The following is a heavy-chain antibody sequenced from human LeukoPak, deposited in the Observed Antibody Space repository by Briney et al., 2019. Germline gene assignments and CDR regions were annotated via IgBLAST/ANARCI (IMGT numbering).Heavy chain of an antibody. CDR2: SYYSGST. Sequence: SETLSLTCTVSGGSISSSSYYWGWIRQPPGKGLEWIGSSYYSGSTYYNPSLKSRVTISVDTSKNQFSLKLSSVTAADTAVYYCARHGGTYYDFWSGSQNDAFDIWGQGTMVTVSS. J-gene: IGHJ3*02. CDR1: GGSISSSSYY. CDR3: ARHGGTYYDFWSGSQNDAFDI. D-gene: IGHD3-3*01. V-gene: IGHV4-39*01.